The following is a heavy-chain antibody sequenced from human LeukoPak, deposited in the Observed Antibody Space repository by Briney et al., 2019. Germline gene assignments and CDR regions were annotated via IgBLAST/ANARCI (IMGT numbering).Heavy chain of an antibody. CDR2: IYYSGST. D-gene: IGHD3-10*01. CDR1: GGSISSYY. CDR3: ARGVRRGKSYYGSGSYRYYYYGMDV. V-gene: IGHV4-59*01. J-gene: IGHJ6*02. Sequence: SETLSLTCTVSGGSISSYYWSWIRQPPGKGLEWIGYIYYSGSTNYNPSLKSRVTISVDTSKNQFSLKLSSVTAADTAVYYCARGVRRGKSYYGSGSYRYYYYGMDVWGQGTTVTVSS.